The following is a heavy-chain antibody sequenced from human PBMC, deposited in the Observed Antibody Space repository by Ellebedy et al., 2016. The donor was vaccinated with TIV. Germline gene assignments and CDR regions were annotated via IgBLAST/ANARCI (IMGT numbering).Heavy chain of an antibody. CDR2: ISGSGGST. V-gene: IGHV3-23*01. CDR3: AKANPVAGVPIDY. CDR1: GFTFSSYA. Sequence: GESLKISXAASGFTFSSYAMSWVRQAPGKGLEWVSAISGSGGSTYYADSVKGRFTISRDNSKNTLYLQMNSLRAEDTAVYYCAKANPVAGVPIDYWGQGTLVTVSS. J-gene: IGHJ4*02. D-gene: IGHD6-19*01.